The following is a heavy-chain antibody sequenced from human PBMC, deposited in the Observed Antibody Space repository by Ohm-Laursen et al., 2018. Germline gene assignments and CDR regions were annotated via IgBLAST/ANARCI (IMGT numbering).Heavy chain of an antibody. Sequence: TLSLTCAVYGGSFSGYYWNWIRQPPGKGLEWIGEINHSRSTKYNSSFKSRVTISVDTSKNQFSLKLSSVTAADTAVYYCARGFSGWWGRIDYWGQGILVTASS. CDR1: GGSFSGYY. J-gene: IGHJ4*02. CDR3: ARGFSGWWGRIDY. D-gene: IGHD6-19*01. V-gene: IGHV4-34*01. CDR2: INHSRST.